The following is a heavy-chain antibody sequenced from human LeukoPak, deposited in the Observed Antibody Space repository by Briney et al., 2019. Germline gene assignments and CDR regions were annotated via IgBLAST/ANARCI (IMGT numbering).Heavy chain of an antibody. CDR1: GFTFSSYG. V-gene: IGHV3-30*02. CDR3: AKDLPRGYGDY. CDR2: IRYDGSNK. Sequence: GGSLGLSCAASGFTFSSYGMHWVRQAPGKGLKGVAFIRYDGSNKYYADSVKGRFTISRDNSKNTLYLQMNSLRAEDTAVYYCAKDLPRGYGDYWGRGTLVTVSS. J-gene: IGHJ4*02. D-gene: IGHD3-22*01.